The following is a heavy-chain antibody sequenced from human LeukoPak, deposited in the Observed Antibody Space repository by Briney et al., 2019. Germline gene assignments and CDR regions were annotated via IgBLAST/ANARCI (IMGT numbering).Heavy chain of an antibody. J-gene: IGHJ5*02. CDR2: INPDSGGT. CDR3: ARGPSPGYASGWNTYFDP. Sequence: ASVKVSCKASGSTFTDYHVHWVRQAPGQGLEWMGWINPDSGGTKYQGRVTMTRDTSISTVYMELSSLTSDDTAVFYCARGPSPGYASGWNTYFDPWGQRTLVTVSS. V-gene: IGHV1-2*02. CDR1: GSTFTDYH. D-gene: IGHD6-19*01.